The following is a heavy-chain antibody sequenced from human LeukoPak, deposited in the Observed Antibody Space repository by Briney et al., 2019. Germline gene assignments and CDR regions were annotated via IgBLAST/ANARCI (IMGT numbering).Heavy chain of an antibody. CDR3: ARAIGTAMVTSYMLDY. Sequence: GGSLRLSCAASGFTFSDYYMSWIRQAPGKGLEWVSYISSSGSTIYYADSVKGRFTISRDNAKNSLYLQMNSLRAEDTAVYYCARAIGTAMVTSYMLDYWGQGTLVTVSS. CDR1: GFTFSDYY. D-gene: IGHD5-18*01. V-gene: IGHV3-11*01. J-gene: IGHJ4*02. CDR2: ISSSGSTI.